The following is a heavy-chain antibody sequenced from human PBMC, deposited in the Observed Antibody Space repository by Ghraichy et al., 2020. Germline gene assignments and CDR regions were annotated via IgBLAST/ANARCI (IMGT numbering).Heavy chain of an antibody. CDR3: ARRPYSSTQPYFDY. CDR1: GFTFSSYS. J-gene: IGHJ4*02. Sequence: GGSLRLSCAASGFTFSSYSMNWVRQAPGKGLEWVSYISSSSTIYYADSVKGRFTISRDNAKNSLYLQMNSLRDEDTAVYYCARRPYSSTQPYFDYWGQGTLVTVSS. D-gene: IGHD6-13*01. V-gene: IGHV3-48*02. CDR2: ISSSSTI.